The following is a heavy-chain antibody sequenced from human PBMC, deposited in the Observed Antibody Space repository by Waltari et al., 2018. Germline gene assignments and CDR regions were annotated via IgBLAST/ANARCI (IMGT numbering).Heavy chain of an antibody. Sequence: QVQLQESGPGLVKPSETLSLTCTVSGGSVSSGSYSWTWIRQPPGKGLEWIGYIYYSGSTNYNPSLKSRVTISVDTSKNQFSLKLSSVTAADTAVYYCARVLRRASFDYWGQGTLVTVSS. J-gene: IGHJ4*02. V-gene: IGHV4-61*01. CDR2: IYYSGST. CDR1: GGSVSSGSYS. CDR3: ARVLRRASFDY.